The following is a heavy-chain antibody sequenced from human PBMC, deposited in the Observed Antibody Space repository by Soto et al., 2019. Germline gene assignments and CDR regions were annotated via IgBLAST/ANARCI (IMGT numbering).Heavy chain of an antibody. Sequence: SETLSLTCAVSGGSISSSNWWSWVRQPPGKGLEWIGEIYHSGSTNYNPSLKSRVTISVDKSKNQFSLKLSSVTAADTAVYYCARRGLDFWSGYYDYWGQGTLVTVSS. CDR3: ARRGLDFWSGYYDY. D-gene: IGHD3-3*01. CDR2: IYHSGST. J-gene: IGHJ4*02. CDR1: GGSISSSNW. V-gene: IGHV4-4*02.